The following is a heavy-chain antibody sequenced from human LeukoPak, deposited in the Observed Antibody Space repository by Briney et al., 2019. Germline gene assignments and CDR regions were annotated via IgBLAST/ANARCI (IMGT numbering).Heavy chain of an antibody. CDR1: GYSFSNYW. Sequence: GQSLHSSSKGSGYSFSNYWIGWVRQMPGKGLEWMGIIYPADSDTRYSTSFQGQVTISADKSISTAYLQWSSLKASDTAIYYCARHYHSSGYAFNWFDPWGQGTLVSVSS. J-gene: IGHJ5*01. CDR2: IYPADSDT. D-gene: IGHD3-22*01. V-gene: IGHV5-51*01. CDR3: ARHYHSSGYAFNWFDP.